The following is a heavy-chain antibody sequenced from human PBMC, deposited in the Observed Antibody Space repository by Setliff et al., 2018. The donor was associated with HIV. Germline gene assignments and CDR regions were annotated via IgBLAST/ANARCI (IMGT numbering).Heavy chain of an antibody. D-gene: IGHD6-19*01. J-gene: IGHJ4*02. CDR3: ARDSPQVRIAVTGTTGHDY. CDR2: IRSKTYGGTA. Sequence: PGGSLRLSCTASGFTFGDYAVTWVRQAPGKGLEWVGFIRSKTYGGTADYAASVKGRFTISRDNAKNSLYLQMNSLRAEDTAVYYCARDSPQVRIAVTGTTGHDYWGQGTLVTVSS. V-gene: IGHV3-49*04. CDR1: GFTFGDYA.